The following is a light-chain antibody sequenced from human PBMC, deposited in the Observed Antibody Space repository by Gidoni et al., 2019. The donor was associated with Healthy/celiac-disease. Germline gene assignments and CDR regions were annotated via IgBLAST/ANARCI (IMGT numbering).Light chain of an antibody. J-gene: IGKJ1*01. CDR1: QSISSY. Sequence: DIQMTQSPSSLSASVGDRVTITCRASQSISSYLNWYQQKPGPAPKLLIYAASSLQSGVPSRFSGSGSGTDFTLTISSLQPEDFATYYCQQSYSTPRTFGQGTKVEIK. CDR3: QQSYSTPRT. V-gene: IGKV1-39*01. CDR2: AAS.